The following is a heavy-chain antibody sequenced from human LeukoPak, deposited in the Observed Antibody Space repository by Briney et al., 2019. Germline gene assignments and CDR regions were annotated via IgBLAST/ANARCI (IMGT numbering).Heavy chain of an antibody. CDR1: GYTFTDEY. D-gene: IGHD1-14*01. CDR2: MHPNTGDA. Sequence: ASVKVSCKTSGYTFTDEYIHWVRQAPGHGLECMGWMHPNTGDAVYVQKFQGRVTFTRDTSISTAYMELHRLRSDDTAVYYCVRHLTDPTSGDYWGQGTLVTVSS. CDR3: VRHLTDPTSGDY. J-gene: IGHJ4*02. V-gene: IGHV1-2*02.